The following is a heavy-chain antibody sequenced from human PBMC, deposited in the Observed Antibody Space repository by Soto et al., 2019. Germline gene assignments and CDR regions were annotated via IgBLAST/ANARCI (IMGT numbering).Heavy chain of an antibody. CDR3: AKDRLLRFLEWSGVDI. Sequence: SLRLSCAASGFPFSSYGMHWVRQAPGKGLEWVAVISYDGSNKYYADSVKGRFTISRDNSKNTLYLQMNSLRAEDTAVYYCAKDRLLRFLEWSGVDIWGQGTMVTVSS. D-gene: IGHD3-3*01. V-gene: IGHV3-30*18. CDR1: GFPFSSYG. CDR2: ISYDGSNK. J-gene: IGHJ3*02.